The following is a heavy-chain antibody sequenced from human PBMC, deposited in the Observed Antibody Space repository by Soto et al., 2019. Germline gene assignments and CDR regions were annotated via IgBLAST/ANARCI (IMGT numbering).Heavy chain of an antibody. CDR3: ARGMTTVTTHGDYYYYSGMDV. D-gene: IGHD4-17*01. CDR2: IIPIFGTA. V-gene: IGHV1-69*13. Sequence: VEVSCKASGGTFRSYAISWVRQAPGQGLEWMGGIIPIFGTANYAQKFQGRVTITADESTSTAYMELSSLRSEDTAVYYCARGMTTVTTHGDYYYYSGMDVWGQRTTVTVS. J-gene: IGHJ6*02. CDR1: GGTFRSYA.